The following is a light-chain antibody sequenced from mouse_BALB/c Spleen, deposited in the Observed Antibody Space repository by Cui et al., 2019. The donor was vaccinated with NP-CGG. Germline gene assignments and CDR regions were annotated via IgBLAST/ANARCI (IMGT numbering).Light chain of an antibody. CDR2: GTN. J-gene: IGLJ1*01. Sequence: QAVVTQESALTTSPGETVTLTCRSSTAAVTNSNYANWVQEKPDHLFTGLIGGTNNRVPGVPARFSGSLIGDKAALTITGAQTEDEAIYFCALWYSNHWVFGGGTKLTVL. CDR1: TAAVTNSNY. CDR3: ALWYSNHWV. V-gene: IGLV1*01.